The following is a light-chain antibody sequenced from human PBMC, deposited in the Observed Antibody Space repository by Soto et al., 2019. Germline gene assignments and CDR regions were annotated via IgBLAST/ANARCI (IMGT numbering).Light chain of an antibody. Sequence: DLQMTQSPSTLSASVGDRVTITCRASQSISSWLAWYQQKPGKAPKLLIYKASTLESGVPARFSGSGSGTEFTLTISSLQPDDFATQSCQKSFTFGPGTKVDIK. J-gene: IGKJ3*01. V-gene: IGKV1-5*03. CDR3: QKSFT. CDR2: KAS. CDR1: QSISSW.